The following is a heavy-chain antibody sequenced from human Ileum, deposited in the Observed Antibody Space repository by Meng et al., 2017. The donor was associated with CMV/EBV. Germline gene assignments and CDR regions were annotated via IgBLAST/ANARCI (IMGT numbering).Heavy chain of an antibody. CDR1: GGSVSSYY. CDR2: NYYSGST. V-gene: IGHV4-59*02. CDR3: ASQPPDTAAFDI. D-gene: IGHD1-14*01. Sequence: SETLSLTCTVSGGSVSSYYWSWIRQSPEKGLEWIGYNYYSGSTNYNPSFKSRVTISVDTSKSHTSVKLSSVTAADTAVYHCASQPPDTAAFDIWGQGTMVTVSS. J-gene: IGHJ3*02.